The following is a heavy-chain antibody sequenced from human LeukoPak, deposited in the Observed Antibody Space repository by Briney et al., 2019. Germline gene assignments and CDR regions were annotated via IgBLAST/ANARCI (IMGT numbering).Heavy chain of an antibody. Sequence: PGGSLRLSCAASAFTFGDYYMAWIRQAPGKGLEYISDISNSGGTKYYADSVKGRFTISRDNAKNSLILQMNRLTFEDTAIYYCARDTLTDIAARPLDYWGQGTLVTVSS. V-gene: IGHV3-11*01. CDR2: ISNSGGTK. CDR3: ARDTLTDIAARPLDY. D-gene: IGHD6-6*01. CDR1: AFTFGDYY. J-gene: IGHJ4*02.